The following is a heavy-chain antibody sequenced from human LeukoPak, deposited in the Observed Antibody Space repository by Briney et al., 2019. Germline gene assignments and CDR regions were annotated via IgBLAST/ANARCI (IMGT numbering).Heavy chain of an antibody. CDR1: GGSISSYY. Sequence: PSETLSLTCTVSGGSISSYYWSWIRQPPGKGLEWIGYIYYSGSTNYNPSLKSRVTISVDTSKNQFSLKLSSVTAADTAVYYWARDVPYPDVWGQGTTVTVSS. J-gene: IGHJ6*02. CDR3: ARDVPYPDV. V-gene: IGHV4-59*01. CDR2: IYYSGST.